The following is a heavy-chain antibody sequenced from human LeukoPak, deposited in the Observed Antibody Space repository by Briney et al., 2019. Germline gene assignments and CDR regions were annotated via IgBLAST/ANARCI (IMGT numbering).Heavy chain of an antibody. CDR3: ARGVYIAAAQYGY. J-gene: IGHJ4*02. Sequence: SETLSLTCTVSGGSISSYYWSWIRQPPGKGLEWIGYIYYSGTTNYNPSLKSRVTISVDTSKNQFSLKLSSVTAAGTAVYYCARGVYIAAAQYGYWGQGTLVTVSS. V-gene: IGHV4-59*01. CDR2: IYYSGTT. D-gene: IGHD6-13*01. CDR1: GGSISSYY.